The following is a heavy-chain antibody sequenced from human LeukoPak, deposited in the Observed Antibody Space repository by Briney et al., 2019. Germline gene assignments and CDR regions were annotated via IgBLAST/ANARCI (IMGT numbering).Heavy chain of an antibody. CDR1: GASFSGYS. V-gene: IGHV4-34*01. CDR3: ARPRLLFGSGPILV. Sequence: SETLSLTCAISGASFSGYSWTWIRQPPGKGLEWIGEFSHTGSPIYNPSLKSRVNISIDTSKNQFSLRLTSVTAADTAAYFCARPRLLFGSGPILVWGQGTLVTVSS. J-gene: IGHJ4*02. D-gene: IGHD3-10*01. CDR2: FSHTGSP.